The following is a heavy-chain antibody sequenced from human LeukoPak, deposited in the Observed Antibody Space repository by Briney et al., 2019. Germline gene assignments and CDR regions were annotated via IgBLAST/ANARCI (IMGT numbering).Heavy chain of an antibody. CDR1: GFTFSDYY. CDR2: ISSSGSTI. Sequence: GGSLRLSCAASGFTFSDYYMSWIRQAPGKGLEWVSYISSSGSTIYYADSVEGRFTISRDNAKNSLYLQMNSLRAEDTAVYYCVPLNWDPPGDFDRWGQGTLVTVSS. V-gene: IGHV3-11*01. J-gene: IGHJ4*02. CDR3: VPLNWDPPGDFDR. D-gene: IGHD7-27*01.